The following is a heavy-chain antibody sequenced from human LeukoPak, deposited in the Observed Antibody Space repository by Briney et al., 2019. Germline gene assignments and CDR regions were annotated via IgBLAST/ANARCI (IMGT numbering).Heavy chain of an antibody. D-gene: IGHD3-22*01. Sequence: GGSLRLSCAASGFTFSDYYMSWIRQAPGKGLEWVSYISSSGSTIYYADSVKGRFTISGDNAKNSLYLQMNSLRAEDTAVYYCASPYYYDSLGAFDIWGQGTMATVSS. CDR3: ASPYYYDSLGAFDI. CDR2: ISSSGSTI. J-gene: IGHJ3*02. V-gene: IGHV3-11*01. CDR1: GFTFSDYY.